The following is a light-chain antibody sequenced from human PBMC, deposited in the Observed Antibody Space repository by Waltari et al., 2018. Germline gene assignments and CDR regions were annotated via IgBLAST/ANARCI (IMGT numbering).Light chain of an antibody. Sequence: QSALTQPPSASGSLGQSVTISCTGTNNDVGAYQYVSWYQQYPSIAPKLLIYDITKRPSASSDRFYGSKSARTTSPTVSGLQPEAEATYSCCSYAGADSALFDGETKLTVL. CDR2: DIT. V-gene: IGLV2-8*01. CDR1: NNDVGAYQY. J-gene: IGLJ3*02. CDR3: CSYAGADSAL.